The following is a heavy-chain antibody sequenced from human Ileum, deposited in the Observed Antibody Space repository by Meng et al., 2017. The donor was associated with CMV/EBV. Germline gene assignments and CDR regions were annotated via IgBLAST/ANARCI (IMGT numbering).Heavy chain of an antibody. CDR1: GYSFRLYE. CDR3: ARNKWGLHY. J-gene: IGHJ4*02. CDR2: INTANGNT. D-gene: IGHD1-26*01. Sequence: KGDCKASGYSFRLYEIYWVRQAPSQGLEWMGWINTANGNTKYSQKFQDRVTITRDTSASTAYMELSSLRSEDTAVYYCARNKWGLHYWGQGTLVTVSS. V-gene: IGHV1-3*04.